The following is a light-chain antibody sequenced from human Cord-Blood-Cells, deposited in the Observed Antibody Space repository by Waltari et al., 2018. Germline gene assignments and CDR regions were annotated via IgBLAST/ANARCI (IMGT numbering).Light chain of an antibody. CDR2: EVS. Sequence: QSALTQSASVSGSPGQSITISCTGTSSDVGSYNLVSWYQQHPGKAPKLMIYEVSKRPSGVSNRLSGSKSGNTACLTISGLQAEDEADYYCCSYAGSSTVVFGGGTKLTVL. CDR3: CSYAGSSTVV. J-gene: IGLJ2*01. V-gene: IGLV2-23*02. CDR1: SSDVGSYNL.